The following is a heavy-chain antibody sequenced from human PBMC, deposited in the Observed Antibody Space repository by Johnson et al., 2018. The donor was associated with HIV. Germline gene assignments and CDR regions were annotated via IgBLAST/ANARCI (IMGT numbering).Heavy chain of an antibody. CDR2: ISFAGSNK. Sequence: QVQLVESGGGVVQPGRSLRLSCAASGFTFSHYAMHWVRQAPGKGLEWVALISFAGSNKDYADSVRGRFTISRDKSNNTLYLQIDRLTSEDTGVYYCAGCGRKLWSGPGGFDIWGHGTAVTVSP. CDR1: GFTFSHYA. D-gene: IGHD3-10*01. J-gene: IGHJ3*02. V-gene: IGHV3-30*14. CDR3: AGCGRKLWSGPGGFDI.